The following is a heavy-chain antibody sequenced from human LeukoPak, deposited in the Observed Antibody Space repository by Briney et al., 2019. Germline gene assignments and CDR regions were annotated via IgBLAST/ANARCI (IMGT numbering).Heavy chain of an antibody. CDR1: GFIFRSYG. Sequence: GGSLRLSCAASGFIFRSYGMSWVRQAPGKGLEWVSGISSSGGTTHYADSVKGRFTISRDNSKNTLYLQMNSLRADDTAVYYCAMKAVPRPRLHDAFDIWGQGTMVTVSS. D-gene: IGHD5-24*01. J-gene: IGHJ3*02. CDR3: AMKAVPRPRLHDAFDI. V-gene: IGHV3-23*01. CDR2: ISSSGGTT.